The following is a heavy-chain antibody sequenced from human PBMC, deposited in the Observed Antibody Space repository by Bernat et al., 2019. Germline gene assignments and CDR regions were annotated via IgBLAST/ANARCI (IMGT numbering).Heavy chain of an antibody. Sequence: QVQLVESGGGVVQPGRSLRLSCAASGFTFSSYGMHWVRQAPGKGLEWVAVIWYDGSNKYYADSEKGRFTISRDNSKNTLYLQMNSLRAEDTAVYYCARDRTTMVRGVTYAYYYGMDVWGQGTTVTVSS. V-gene: IGHV3-33*01. J-gene: IGHJ6*02. D-gene: IGHD3-10*01. CDR2: IWYDGSNK. CDR3: ARDRTTMVRGVTYAYYYGMDV. CDR1: GFTFSSYG.